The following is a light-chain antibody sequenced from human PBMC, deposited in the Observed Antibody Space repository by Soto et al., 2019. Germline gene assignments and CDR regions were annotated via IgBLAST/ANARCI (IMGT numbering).Light chain of an antibody. CDR3: QQRSTWFT. Sequence: EFVLTQSPATLTLSPGAGATLSCRASQSLSTSLAWYQHKPGPAPSLLIYDASYRAPGIPARFSGSGSGTDFTLTISRLEPEDFAVYYCQQRSTWFTFGEGTKVEI. V-gene: IGKV3-11*01. CDR1: QSLSTS. CDR2: DAS. J-gene: IGKJ4*01.